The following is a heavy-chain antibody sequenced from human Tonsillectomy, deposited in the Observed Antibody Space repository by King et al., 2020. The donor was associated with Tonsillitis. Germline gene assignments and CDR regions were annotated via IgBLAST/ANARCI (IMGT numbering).Heavy chain of an antibody. D-gene: IGHD1-20*01. J-gene: IGHJ3*02. CDR2: ISYDGGNT. Sequence: VQLVQSGGGVVQPGRSLRLSCAASGFIFSSYGMHWVRQAPGKGLEWVAVISYDGGNTYYPDSVKGRFTISRDNSKNTLYLQMNSLRAEDTSVYYCAKAFNWNDVTSAFDIWGQGTMVTVSS. CDR1: GFIFSSYG. V-gene: IGHV3-30*18. CDR3: AKAFNWNDVTSAFDI.